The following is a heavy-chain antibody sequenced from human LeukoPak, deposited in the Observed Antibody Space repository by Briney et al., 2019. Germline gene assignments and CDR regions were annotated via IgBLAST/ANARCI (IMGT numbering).Heavy chain of an antibody. CDR2: ISYSGST. Sequence: SETLYLTCIVSGGSINKYYWSWVRQSPGKGLEWIGFISYSGSTNYNPSLKSRVTMSVDTSKNQFSLKLTSVTAADTAVYCARDREGAITGFDYWGQGTLVTVSS. CDR1: GGSINKYY. V-gene: IGHV4-59*01. J-gene: IGHJ4*02. D-gene: IGHD1-26*01. CDR3: ARDREGAITGFDY.